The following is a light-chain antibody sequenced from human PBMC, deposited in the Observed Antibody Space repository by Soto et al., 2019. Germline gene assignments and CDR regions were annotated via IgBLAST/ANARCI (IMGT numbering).Light chain of an antibody. CDR2: DTS. V-gene: IGKV3-15*01. CDR3: QQYYSSPLN. Sequence: EIVLTQSPATLSLSPGERASLSCRASQNVGRKVVWYQQKPGQAPRVLIYDTSTRATGVPARISGSGSGTEFTLTISSLQSEDVAVYYCQQYYSSPLNFGGGTKVDIK. J-gene: IGKJ4*01. CDR1: QNVGRK.